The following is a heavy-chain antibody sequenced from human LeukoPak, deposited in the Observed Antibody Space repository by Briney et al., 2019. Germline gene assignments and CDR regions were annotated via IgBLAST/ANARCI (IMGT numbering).Heavy chain of an antibody. CDR3: ARVRRVAARPIGY. CDR2: IYYSGST. D-gene: IGHD6-6*01. J-gene: IGHJ4*02. Sequence: SETLSLTCTVSGGSISSGSYYWSWIRQPAGKGLDWIGYIYYSGSTNYNPSLKSRVTISVDTSKNQFSLKLRSVTAADTAVYYCARVRRVAARPIGYWGQGTLVTVSS. V-gene: IGHV4-61*10. CDR1: GGSISSGSYY.